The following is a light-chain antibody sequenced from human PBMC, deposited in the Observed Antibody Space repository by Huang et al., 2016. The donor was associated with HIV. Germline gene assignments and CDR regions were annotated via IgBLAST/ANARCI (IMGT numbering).Light chain of an antibody. CDR1: PSVSSN. J-gene: IGKJ1*01. Sequence: EIVMTQSPATLSVSPGERATLSCRASPSVSSNLAWYQQKPGQAPRLLIYGASTRATGIPARFSGSGSGTEFTLTISSLQSEDFAVYYCQQYDKRPRTFGQGTKVEI. CDR3: QQYDKRPRT. CDR2: GAS. V-gene: IGKV3-15*01.